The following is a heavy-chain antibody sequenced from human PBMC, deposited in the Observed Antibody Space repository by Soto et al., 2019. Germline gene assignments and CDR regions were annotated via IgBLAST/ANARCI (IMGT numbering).Heavy chain of an antibody. Sequence: SETLSLTCTVSGGSISSYYWSWIRQPPGKGLEWIGYIYYSGSTNYNPSLKSRVTISVDTSKNQFSLKLSSVTAADTAVYYCARGIVVVTAISYWFDPWGQGTLVT. CDR2: IYYSGST. J-gene: IGHJ5*02. D-gene: IGHD2-21*02. CDR3: ARGIVVVTAISYWFDP. CDR1: GGSISSYY. V-gene: IGHV4-59*01.